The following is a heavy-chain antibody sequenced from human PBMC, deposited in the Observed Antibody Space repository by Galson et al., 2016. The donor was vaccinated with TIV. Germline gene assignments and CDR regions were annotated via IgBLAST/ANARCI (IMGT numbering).Heavy chain of an antibody. D-gene: IGHD6-19*01. CDR2: IHPIFGAA. Sequence: SVKVSCKASGGTFNIYAISWVRQAPGQGLEWMEGIHPIFGAATYAQKFQGRVTITADESTNTAYMELSSLKSDDTAMHYCARPSSRCRGGSYYYYMDVWGKGTSLTVSS. CDR3: ARPSSRCRGGSYYYYMDV. J-gene: IGHJ6*03. CDR1: GGTFNIYA. V-gene: IGHV1-69*13.